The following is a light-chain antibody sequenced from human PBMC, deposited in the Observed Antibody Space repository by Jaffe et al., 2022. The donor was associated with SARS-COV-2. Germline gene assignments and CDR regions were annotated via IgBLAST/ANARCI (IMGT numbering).Light chain of an antibody. CDR3: AAWDDSLSGRGAV. Sequence: QSVLTQPPSASGTPGQRVTISCSGSSSNIGSNYVYWYQQLPGTAPKLLIYRNNQRPSGVPDRFSGSKSGTSASLAISGLRSEDEADYYCAAWDDSLSGRGAVFGTGTKVTVL. V-gene: IGLV1-47*01. CDR2: RNN. CDR1: SSNIGSNY. J-gene: IGLJ1*01.